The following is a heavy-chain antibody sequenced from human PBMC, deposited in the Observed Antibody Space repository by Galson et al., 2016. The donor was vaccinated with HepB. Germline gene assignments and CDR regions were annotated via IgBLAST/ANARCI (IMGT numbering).Heavy chain of an antibody. V-gene: IGHV1-18*04. Sequence: SVKVSCKASGYTFTNFGISWVRQAPGQGLGWLGGVSGYSGQTNYAQNLQGRITMTIETSTSTAYMELRSLRSEDTAVYYCARGLRPGSGGHYFDYWGQGTLVTVSA. CDR3: ARGLRPGSGGHYFDY. D-gene: IGHD3-10*01. CDR2: VSGYSGQT. J-gene: IGHJ4*02. CDR1: GYTFTNFG.